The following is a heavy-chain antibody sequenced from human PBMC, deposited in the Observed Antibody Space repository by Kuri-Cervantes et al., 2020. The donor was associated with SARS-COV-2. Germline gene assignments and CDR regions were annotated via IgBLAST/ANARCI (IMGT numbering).Heavy chain of an antibody. J-gene: IGHJ4*02. Sequence: GESLKISCAASGFTISSFVIHWVRQAPDKGLEWVAVVSSDGNIKYYTDSVKDRFTISRDNSENTVYLQMTSLTGEDTAVYYCVRAIRDPVEYWGRGNRVTGAS. V-gene: IGHV3-30*10. CDR2: VSSDGNIK. CDR1: GFTISSFV. CDR3: VRAIRDPVEY.